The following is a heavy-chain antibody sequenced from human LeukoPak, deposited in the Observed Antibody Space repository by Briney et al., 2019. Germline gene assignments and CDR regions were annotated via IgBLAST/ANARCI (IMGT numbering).Heavy chain of an antibody. Sequence: ASVKVSCKASGYTFTGYYMHWVRQAPGQGLEWMGWINPNSGGTNYAQKFQGRVTITRDTSISTAYMELSRLRSDDTAVYYCARGGVIAISREWWFDPWGQGTLVTVSS. CDR3: ARGGVIAISREWWFDP. V-gene: IGHV1-2*02. CDR1: GYTFTGYY. CDR2: INPNSGGT. J-gene: IGHJ5*02. D-gene: IGHD2-21*01.